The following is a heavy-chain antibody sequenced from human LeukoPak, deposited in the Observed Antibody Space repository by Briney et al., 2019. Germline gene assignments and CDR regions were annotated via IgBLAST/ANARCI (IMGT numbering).Heavy chain of an antibody. CDR1: GYTFTVYY. J-gene: IGHJ5*02. D-gene: IGHD4-17*01. CDR2: INPNSGDT. V-gene: IGHV1-2*02. CDR3: ARPHGDYYNWFDP. Sequence: VASVMLSCTASGYTFTVYYIHWVRHAPRQGLGWMGWINPNSGDTNYAQKFQDRVTLTRDTSITTAYMELTNLRSDDTAVYYCARPHGDYYNWFDPWGQGTLVTVSS.